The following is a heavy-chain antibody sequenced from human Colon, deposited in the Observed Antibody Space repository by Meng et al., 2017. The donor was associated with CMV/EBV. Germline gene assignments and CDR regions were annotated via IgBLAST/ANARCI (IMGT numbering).Heavy chain of an antibody. V-gene: IGHV1-18*01. D-gene: IGHD6-13*01. CDR1: GYTFTSYG. J-gene: IGHJ5*02. CDR3: ARDTTSSWPNWFDT. CDR2: ISAYNGNT. Sequence: ASVKVSCKASGYTFTSYGISWVRQAPGQGLEWMGWISAYNGNTNYAQKLQGRVTMTTDTSTSTAYMELRSLRSDDTAVYYCARDTTSSWPNWFDTWGQGTLVTVSS.